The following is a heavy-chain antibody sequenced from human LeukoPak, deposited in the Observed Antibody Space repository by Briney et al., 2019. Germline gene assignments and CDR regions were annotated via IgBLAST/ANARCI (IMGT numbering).Heavy chain of an antibody. D-gene: IGHD6-19*01. J-gene: IGHJ6*03. Sequence: ASVKVSCKASGYTFTGYYMHWVRQAPGQGLEWMGWINPNSGGTNYAQKFQGRVTMTRDTSISTAYMELSRLRSDDTAVYYCARDLYSSGWYVPYYYYYYMDVWGKGTTVTVSS. CDR2: INPNSGGT. CDR3: ARDLYSSGWYVPYYYYYYMDV. V-gene: IGHV1-2*02. CDR1: GYTFTGYY.